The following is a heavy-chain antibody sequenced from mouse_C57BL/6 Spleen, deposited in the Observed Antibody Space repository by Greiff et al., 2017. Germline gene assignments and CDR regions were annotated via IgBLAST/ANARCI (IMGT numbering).Heavy chain of an antibody. D-gene: IGHD1-1*01. CDR3: TRAYYGSSWVDY. Sequence: EVQGVESGEGLVKPGGSLKLSCAASGFTFSSYAMSWVRQTPEQRLEWVAYISRGGDYIYYADTVKGRFTISKDNARNTLYLQMISLKSEDTAMYYCTRAYYGSSWVDYWGQGTTLTVSS. V-gene: IGHV5-9-1*02. CDR1: GFTFSSYA. J-gene: IGHJ2*01. CDR2: ISRGGDYI.